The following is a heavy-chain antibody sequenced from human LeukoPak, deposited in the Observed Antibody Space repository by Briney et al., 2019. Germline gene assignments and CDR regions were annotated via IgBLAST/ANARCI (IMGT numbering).Heavy chain of an antibody. CDR1: GYTLTELS. D-gene: IGHD5-24*01. CDR2: FDPVDGET. CDR3: ATSVEMATNPLD. J-gene: IGHJ4*02. Sequence: ASVKVSCKVSGYTLTELSMHWVRQALGKGLEWMGGFDPVDGETIYAQKFQGRVTMTEDTSTDTAYMELSSLRSEDTAVYYCATSVEMATNPLDWGQGTLVTVSS. V-gene: IGHV1-24*01.